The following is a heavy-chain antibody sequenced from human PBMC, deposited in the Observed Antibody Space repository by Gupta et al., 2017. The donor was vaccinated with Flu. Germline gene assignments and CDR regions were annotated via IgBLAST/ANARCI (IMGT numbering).Heavy chain of an antibody. V-gene: IGHV4-39*01. CDR3: ARRRVVDHHYFDP. Sequence: IRQPPLKGLEWIGDIYYSGNTYYNTSLKSRVTISVDTSKNQCSLKLRSVTAADTAVYFCARRRVVDHHYFDPWGQGTLVTVSS. J-gene: IGHJ5*02. D-gene: IGHD2-21*01. CDR2: IYYSGNT.